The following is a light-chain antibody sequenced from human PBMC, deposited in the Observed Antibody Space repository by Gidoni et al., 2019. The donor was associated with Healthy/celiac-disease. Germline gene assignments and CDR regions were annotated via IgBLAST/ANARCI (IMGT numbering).Light chain of an antibody. CDR1: QAVSNSY. CDR3: QQYGSSSGA. Sequence: ESVLTQSPGTLSLSPGERATLSCRASQAVSNSYLAWYVQKPGQAPRLLIYGASNRATGTPDRFSGSGSGTDFTLTISRLEPEDLATYYCQQYGSSSGAFGQGTKVEIK. V-gene: IGKV3-20*01. CDR2: GAS. J-gene: IGKJ1*01.